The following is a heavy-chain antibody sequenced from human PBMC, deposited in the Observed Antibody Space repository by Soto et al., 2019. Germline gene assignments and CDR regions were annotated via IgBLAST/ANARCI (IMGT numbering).Heavy chain of an antibody. J-gene: IGHJ4*02. V-gene: IGHV3-21*01. CDR2: ISSSSSYI. D-gene: IGHD2-2*01. Sequence: PGRALRRTCVALGFPCSSNRKNWVRQAPGKGLEWVSSISSSSSYIYYADSVKGRFTISRDNAKNSLYLQMNSLRAEDTAVYYCARDGSTSRGIDYWGQGTLVTVSS. CDR1: GFPCSSNR. CDR3: ARDGSTSRGIDY.